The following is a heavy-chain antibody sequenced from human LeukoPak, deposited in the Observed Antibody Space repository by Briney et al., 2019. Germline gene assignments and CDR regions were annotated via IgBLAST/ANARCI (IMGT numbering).Heavy chain of an antibody. D-gene: IGHD2-15*01. Sequence: SETLSLTCAVYGGSFSGYYWSWIRQPPGKGLEWIREINHSGSTNYNPSLKSRVTISVDTSKNQFSLKLSSVTAADTAVYYCARGLAVAATPGYWGQGTLVTVSS. CDR1: GGSFSGYY. J-gene: IGHJ4*02. CDR3: ARGLAVAATPGY. CDR2: INHSGST. V-gene: IGHV4-34*01.